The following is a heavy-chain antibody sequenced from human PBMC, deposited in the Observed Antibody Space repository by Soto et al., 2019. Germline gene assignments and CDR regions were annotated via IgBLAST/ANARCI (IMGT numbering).Heavy chain of an antibody. CDR3: TTDSYITPIIVRFDY. CDR1: GFIVSSTY. Sequence: GGSLRLSCAASGFIVSSTYINWVRQAPGKGLEWVSVISNGGDTHYADSVKGRFSLSRDISNNILHLQMTSLSAEDTAVYYCTTDSYITPIIVRFDYWGHGTLVTVSS. J-gene: IGHJ4*01. CDR2: ISNGGDT. V-gene: IGHV3-66*01. D-gene: IGHD3-10*01.